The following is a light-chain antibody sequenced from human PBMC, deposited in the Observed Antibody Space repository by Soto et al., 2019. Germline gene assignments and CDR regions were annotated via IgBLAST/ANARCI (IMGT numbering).Light chain of an antibody. CDR3: QQYNEWPRT. CDR1: QTVTSN. CDR2: GAS. V-gene: IGKV3-15*01. Sequence: EMVMTQSPVTLSVSPGETANLSCRASQTVTSNLAWYQQKPGRSPRLLLSGASTRATGIPARFSGSGSGTEFTLTISRLQSEDLAVYYCQQYNEWPRTFGQGTKV. J-gene: IGKJ1*01.